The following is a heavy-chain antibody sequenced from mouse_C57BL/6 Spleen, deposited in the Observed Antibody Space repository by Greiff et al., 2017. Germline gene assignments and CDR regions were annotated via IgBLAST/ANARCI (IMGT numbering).Heavy chain of an antibody. J-gene: IGHJ3*01. CDR3: ARGGGTRFAY. CDR1: GYSFTGYY. CDR2: INPSTGGT. D-gene: IGHD2-14*01. V-gene: IGHV1-42*01. Sequence: EVQLQQSGPELVKPGASVKISCKASGYSFTGYYMNWVKQSPEKSLEWIGEINPSTGGTTYNQKFKAKATLTVDKSSSTAYMQLKSLTSEDSAVYYCARGGGTRFAYWGQGTLVTVSA.